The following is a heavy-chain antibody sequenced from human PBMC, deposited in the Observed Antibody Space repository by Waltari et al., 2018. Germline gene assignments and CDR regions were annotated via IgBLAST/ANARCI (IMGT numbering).Heavy chain of an antibody. Sequence: QVQLQQWGAGLLKPSETLFLTCAVYGGSFSGYYWSWIRQPPGKWLEWMGEINHSGSTNYNPSLKSRFTISVDTSKNQFSRKLSSVTAADTAVYYCARLSYCGGDCYLGRGWFDPWGQGTLVTVSS. V-gene: IGHV4-34*01. D-gene: IGHD2-21*02. CDR3: ARLSYCGGDCYLGRGWFDP. CDR1: GGSFSGYY. CDR2: INHSGST. J-gene: IGHJ5*02.